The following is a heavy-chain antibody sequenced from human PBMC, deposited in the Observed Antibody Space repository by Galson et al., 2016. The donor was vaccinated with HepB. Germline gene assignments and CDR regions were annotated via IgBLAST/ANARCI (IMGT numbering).Heavy chain of an antibody. V-gene: IGHV3-23*01. CDR1: GFTFSSYA. D-gene: IGHD3-10*01. Sequence: SLRLSCAASGFTFSSYAMSWVRQAPGKGLEWVSTISGRGGSTSYAASVKGRFTISRDNSKNTLYLQMNSLRAEDTAVYYCAKDGETPITMVRGVFILTYYFDYWGQGTLVTVSS. J-gene: IGHJ4*02. CDR2: ISGRGGST. CDR3: AKDGETPITMVRGVFILTYYFDY.